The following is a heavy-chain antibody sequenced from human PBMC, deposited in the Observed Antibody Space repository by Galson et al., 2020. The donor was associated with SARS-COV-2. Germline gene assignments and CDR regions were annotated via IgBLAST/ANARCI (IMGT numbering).Heavy chain of an antibody. D-gene: IGHD2-2*01. J-gene: IGHJ1*01. CDR2: IRGSGDTT. CDR1: GFTFSSCP. CDR3: AKEVPMPGRTDEYFQH. V-gene: IGHV3-23*01. Sequence: GGSLRLSCAASGFTFSSCPMSWVRQAPGQGLEWVSEIRGSGDTTYYADSVKGRFTISRDTSKNTLYLQMNSLRAEDTAIYDCAKEVPMPGRTDEYFQHWGQGTLVTVSS.